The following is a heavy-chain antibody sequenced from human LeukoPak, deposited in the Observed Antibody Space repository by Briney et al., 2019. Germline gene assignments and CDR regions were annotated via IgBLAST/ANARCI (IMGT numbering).Heavy chain of an antibody. Sequence: GGSLRLSCAASGFTFSSYEMNWVRQAPGKGLEWVSYIGSSGSTIYYADSVKGRFTISRDNAKNSLYLQMNSLRAEDTAVYYCARNGVLRYFDWINYYYYGMDVWGQGTTVTVSS. J-gene: IGHJ6*02. CDR1: GFTFSSYE. CDR2: IGSSGSTI. D-gene: IGHD3-9*01. V-gene: IGHV3-48*03. CDR3: ARNGVLRYFDWINYYYYGMDV.